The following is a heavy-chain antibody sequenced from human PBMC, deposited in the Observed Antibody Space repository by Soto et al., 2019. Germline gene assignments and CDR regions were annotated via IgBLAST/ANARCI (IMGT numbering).Heavy chain of an antibody. V-gene: IGHV2-5*02. CDR3: AHRLARGATGLYFQH. CDR2: IYWDDDK. D-gene: IGHD3-9*01. Sequence: SGPTLVNPTQTLTLTCTFSGLSLSASGVAVGWIRQPPGEALEWLALIYWDDDKRYSPSLKNRLTITKDTSKNQVVLTMTNMDPVDTATYYCAHRLARGATGLYFQHWGQGTPFTVSS. CDR1: GLSLSASGVA. J-gene: IGHJ1*01.